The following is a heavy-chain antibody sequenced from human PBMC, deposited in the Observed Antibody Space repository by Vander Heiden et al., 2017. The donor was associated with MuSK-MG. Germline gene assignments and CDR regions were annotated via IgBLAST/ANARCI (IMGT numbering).Heavy chain of an antibody. V-gene: IGHV1-69*01. CDR1: GGTFSSYA. Sequence: QVQLVPSGAEVKKPGSSVKVSCKASGGTFSSYAISWVRQAPGQGLEWMGGIIPIFGTANYAKKFQGRGTITADESTSTAYRELSSLRSEETAVYDCARDPVSKGYGSGGSCSAIWGQGTMVTVYS. J-gene: IGHJ3*02. D-gene: IGHD2-15*01. CDR3: ARDPVSKGYGSGGSCSAI. CDR2: IIPIFGTA.